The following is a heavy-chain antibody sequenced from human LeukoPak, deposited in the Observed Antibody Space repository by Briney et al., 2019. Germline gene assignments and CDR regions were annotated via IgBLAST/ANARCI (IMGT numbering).Heavy chain of an antibody. CDR3: AKVSPGYCSGGSCPYYFDY. CDR1: GFTFSSYE. D-gene: IGHD2-15*01. J-gene: IGHJ4*02. V-gene: IGHV3-23*01. CDR2: ISGSGGST. Sequence: GGSLRLSCAASGFTFSSYEMNWVRQAPGKGLEWVSAISGSGGSTYYADSVKGRFTISRDNSKNTLYLQMNSLRAEDTAVYYCAKVSPGYCSGGSCPYYFDYWGQGTLVTVSS.